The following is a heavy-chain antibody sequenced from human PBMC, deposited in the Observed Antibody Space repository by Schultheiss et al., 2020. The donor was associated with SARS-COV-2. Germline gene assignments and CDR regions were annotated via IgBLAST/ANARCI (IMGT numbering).Heavy chain of an antibody. CDR2: ISGSGGST. CDR3: ARGLGLGHAYFDY. Sequence: GGSLRLSCAASGFTFSSYAMSWVRQAPGKGLEWVSAISGSGGSTYYADSVKGRFTISRDNSKNSLFLQMNSLRAEDTAVYYCARGLGLGHAYFDYWGQGTLVTVAS. J-gene: IGHJ4*02. V-gene: IGHV3-23*01. CDR1: GFTFSSYA. D-gene: IGHD3/OR15-3a*01.